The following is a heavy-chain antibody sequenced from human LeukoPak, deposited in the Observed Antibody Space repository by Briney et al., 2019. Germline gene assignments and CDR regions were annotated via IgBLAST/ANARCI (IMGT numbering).Heavy chain of an antibody. CDR3: ARGGSGSFPLDY. D-gene: IGHD1-26*01. J-gene: IGHJ4*02. V-gene: IGHV1-3*01. CDR1: GYTFTYYA. Sequence: ASVKVSCKASGYTFTYYAIHWVRQAPGQRLEWVGWIHAGNGNTKYSQKFQGRVTITRDTSATTAYMELSSLTSEDTAVYYCARGGSGSFPLDYWSQGTLVTVSS. CDR2: IHAGNGNT.